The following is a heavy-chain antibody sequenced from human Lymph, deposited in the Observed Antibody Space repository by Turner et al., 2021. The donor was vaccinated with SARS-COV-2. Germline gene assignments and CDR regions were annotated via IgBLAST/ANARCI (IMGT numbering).Heavy chain of an antibody. CDR1: GGSISSSSYY. D-gene: IGHD3-9*01. V-gene: IGHV4-39*01. J-gene: IGHJ5*02. CDR2: IYYSGST. Sequence: QLQLQESGPGLVKPSETLSLTCTVSGGSISSSSYYWGWIRQPPGKGLEGIGSIYYSGSTYYNPPLKSRVTISVDTSKNQFSLKLSSVTAADTAVYYCASNYDILTGYYTRNWFDPWGQGTLVTVSS. CDR3: ASNYDILTGYYTRNWFDP.